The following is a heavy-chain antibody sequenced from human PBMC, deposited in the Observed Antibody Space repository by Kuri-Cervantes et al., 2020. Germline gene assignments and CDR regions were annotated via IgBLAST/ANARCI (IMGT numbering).Heavy chain of an antibody. Sequence: GSLRLSCTVSGGSISSHYWSWIRQPAGKGLEWIGHIYTSGRTNYNPSLKSRVTMSVDTSRNQFSLKLSSVTAADTAVYYCATDYSGSYFDYWGQGTLVTVSS. CDR1: GGSISSHY. CDR2: IYTSGRT. V-gene: IGHV4-4*07. D-gene: IGHD1-26*01. J-gene: IGHJ4*02. CDR3: ATDYSGSYFDY.